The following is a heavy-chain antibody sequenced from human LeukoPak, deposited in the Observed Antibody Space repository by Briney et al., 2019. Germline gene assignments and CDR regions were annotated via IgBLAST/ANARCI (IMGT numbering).Heavy chain of an antibody. CDR1: GGSISSSSYY. CDR3: ARDVGRYGGNPRFDY. V-gene: IGHV4-39*02. J-gene: IGHJ4*02. Sequence: SETLSLTCTASGGSISSSSYYWGWIRQPPGKGLEWIGSIYYSGSTYYNPSLKSRVTISVDTSKNQFSLKLSSVTAADTAVYYCARDVGRYGGNPRFDYWGQGTLVTVSS. CDR2: IYYSGST. D-gene: IGHD4-23*01.